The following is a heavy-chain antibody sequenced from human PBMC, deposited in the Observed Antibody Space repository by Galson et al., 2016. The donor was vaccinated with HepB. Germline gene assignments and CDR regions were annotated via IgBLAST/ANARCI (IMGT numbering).Heavy chain of an antibody. D-gene: IGHD2/OR15-2a*01. CDR1: GFYFSDYP. CDR3: TTLHPRNSTVDKDGLDV. J-gene: IGHJ6*02. CDR2: VSHDGSEK. Sequence: SLRLSCAASGFYFSDYPMHWVRQAPGKGLEWVAVVSHDGSEKYYAESVKGRLTISRGNSKSTLYLHISSLGAEDMAVYDCTTLHPRNSTVDKDGLDVWGQGTTVIVSS. V-gene: IGHV3-30*04.